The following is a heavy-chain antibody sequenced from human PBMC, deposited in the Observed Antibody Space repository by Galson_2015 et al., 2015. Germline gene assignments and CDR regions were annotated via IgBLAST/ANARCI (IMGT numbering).Heavy chain of an antibody. CDR1: GYTFTSYY. D-gene: IGHD3-10*01. CDR2: INPSGGST. J-gene: IGHJ5*02. V-gene: IGHV1-46*01. CDR3: ARVINYYGSGNKGWFDP. Sequence: SVKVSCKASGYTFTSYYMHWVRQAPGQGLEWMGIINPSGGSTSYAQKFQGRVTMTRDTSTSTVYMELSSLRSEDTAVYYCARVINYYGSGNKGWFDPWGQGTLVTVSS.